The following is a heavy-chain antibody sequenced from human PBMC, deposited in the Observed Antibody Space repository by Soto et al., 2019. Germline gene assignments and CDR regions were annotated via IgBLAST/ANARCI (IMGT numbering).Heavy chain of an antibody. CDR2: INAGNGNT. D-gene: IGHD6-19*01. J-gene: IGHJ4*02. CDR3: ARGDQWLVPYYFDY. CDR1: GYTFTSYA. Sequence: ASVKVSCKASGYTFTSYAMHWVRQAPGQRLEWMGWINAGNGNTKYSQKFQGRVTITRDTSASTAYMELSSLRSEDTAVYYCARGDQWLVPYYFDYWGQGTLVTVSS. V-gene: IGHV1-3*01.